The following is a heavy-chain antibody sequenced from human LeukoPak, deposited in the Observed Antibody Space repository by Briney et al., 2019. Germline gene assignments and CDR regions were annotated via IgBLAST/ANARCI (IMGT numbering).Heavy chain of an antibody. V-gene: IGHV6-1*01. D-gene: IGHD6-19*01. Sequence: SQTLSLTCAISGDSVFSNNGAWNWIRQSPSRGLEWLGGTYYRSKWYNDYAAFIQGRITINPDTSKNQFSLQLNSVTPEDTAVYYCARDLGTSGWYTFDFWGQGTLVTVSS. CDR1: GDSVFSNNGA. CDR2: TYYRSKWYN. CDR3: ARDLGTSGWYTFDF. J-gene: IGHJ4*02.